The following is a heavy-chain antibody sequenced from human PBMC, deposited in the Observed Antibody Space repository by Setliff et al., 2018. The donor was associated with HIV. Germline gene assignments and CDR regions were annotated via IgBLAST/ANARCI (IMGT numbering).Heavy chain of an antibody. CDR2: IYYSGNS. V-gene: IGHV4-30-4*08. D-gene: IGHD3-10*01. J-gene: IGHJ3*02. CDR1: GASMSSGDYY. CDR3: AREVNIPVRGITDDAFDI. Sequence: PLETLSLTCTVSGASMSSGDYYWSWIRQPPGKGLEWIGYIYYSGNSYYNPSLKSRVTLSVDTSKNQFSLKVNSVTAADTAVYYCAREVNIPVRGITDDAFDIWGQGTMVTVSS.